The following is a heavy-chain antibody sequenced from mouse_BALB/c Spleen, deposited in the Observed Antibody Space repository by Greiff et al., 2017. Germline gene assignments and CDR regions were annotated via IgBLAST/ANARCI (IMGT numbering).Heavy chain of an antibody. Sequence: DVKLQESGPGLVKPSQSLSLTCTVTGYSITSDYAWNWIRQFPGNKLEWMGYISYSGSTSYNPSLKSRISITRDTSKNQFFLQLNSVTTEDTATYYCATIYYDYDGAGAWFAYWGQGTLVTVSA. D-gene: IGHD2-4*01. J-gene: IGHJ3*01. CDR3: ATIYYDYDGAGAWFAY. CDR2: ISYSGST. CDR1: GYSITSDYA. V-gene: IGHV3-2*02.